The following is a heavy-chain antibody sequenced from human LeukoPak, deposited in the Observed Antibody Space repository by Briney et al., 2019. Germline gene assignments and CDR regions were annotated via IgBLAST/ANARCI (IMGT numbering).Heavy chain of an antibody. CDR3: ATWGSSLALYWFDP. V-gene: IGHV1-24*01. Sequence: GASVKVSCKVPGYTLTELSMHWVRQAPGKGLEWMGGFDPEDGETIYAQKFQGRVTMTEDTSTDTAYMELSSLRSEDTAVYYCATWGSSLALYWFDPWGQGTLVTVSS. CDR1: GYTLTELS. J-gene: IGHJ5*02. D-gene: IGHD6-6*01. CDR2: FDPEDGET.